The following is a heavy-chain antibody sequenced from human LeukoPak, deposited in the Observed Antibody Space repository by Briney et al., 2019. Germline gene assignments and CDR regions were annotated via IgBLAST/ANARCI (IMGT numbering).Heavy chain of an antibody. CDR2: IIPIFGTA. D-gene: IGHD2-2*01. CDR1: GGTFSSYA. CDR3: ASPPGIVVVPAAMDYYFDY. J-gene: IGHJ4*02. V-gene: IGHV1-69*05. Sequence: SVKVSCKASGGTFSSYAISWVRQAPGQGLEWMGGIIPIFGTANYAQKFQGRVTITTDESTSTAYMELSSLRSEDTAVYYCASPPGIVVVPAAMDYYFDYWGQGTLVTVSS.